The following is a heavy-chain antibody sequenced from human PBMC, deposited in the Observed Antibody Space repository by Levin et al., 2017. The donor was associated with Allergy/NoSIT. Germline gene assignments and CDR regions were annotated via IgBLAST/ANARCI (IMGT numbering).Heavy chain of an antibody. J-gene: IGHJ6*02. CDR1: GFTFSSYG. CDR2: ISYDGSNK. CDR3: AKDSTDCSSTSCLGYYYYGMDV. V-gene: IGHV3-30*18. D-gene: IGHD2-2*01. Sequence: QAGGSLRLSCAASGFTFSSYGMHWVRQAPGKGLEWVAVISYDGSNKYYADSVKGRFTISRDNSKNTLYLQMNSLRAEDTAVYYCAKDSTDCSSTSCLGYYYYGMDVWGQGTTVTVSS.